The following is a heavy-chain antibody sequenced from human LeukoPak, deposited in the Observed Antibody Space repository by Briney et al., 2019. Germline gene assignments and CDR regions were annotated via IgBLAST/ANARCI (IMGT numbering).Heavy chain of an antibody. V-gene: IGHV4-39*01. CDR3: ARPGDSSWASDI. J-gene: IGHJ3*02. D-gene: IGHD6-13*01. CDR2: IYYSGST. Sequence: SETLSLTCTVSGGSITSSSYDCGWIRQPPGNGLEWIGSIYYSGSTYYNPSLKSRVTSSVDTSKNQFSLKLSSVTAAYTAVYYCARPGDSSWASDIWGQGTMVTVSS. CDR1: GGSITSSSYD.